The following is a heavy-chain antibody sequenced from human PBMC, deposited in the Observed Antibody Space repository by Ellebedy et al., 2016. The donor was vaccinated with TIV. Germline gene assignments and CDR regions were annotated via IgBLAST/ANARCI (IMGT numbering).Heavy chain of an antibody. CDR1: GFTFSSFA. J-gene: IGHJ4*02. D-gene: IGHD3-16*01. V-gene: IGHV3-23*03. Sequence: GGSLRLSCAASGFTFSSFAMHWVRQPPGKGLEWLSVINSDGSSTYHANSVKGRFTITRDNSKNTLYLQMNRLRTEETAVYYCAKGSSSGFNYDRVGFEYWGQGTLVTVSP. CDR2: INSDGSST. CDR3: AKGSSSGFNYDRVGFEY.